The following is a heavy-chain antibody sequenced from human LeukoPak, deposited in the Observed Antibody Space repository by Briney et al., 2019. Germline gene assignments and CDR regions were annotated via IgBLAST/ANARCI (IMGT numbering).Heavy chain of an antibody. CDR1: GGSISSYY. CDR3: ARELLSVRGIRKYYFDY. V-gene: IGHV4-59*12. D-gene: IGHD3-10*01. CDR2: IYYSGST. Sequence: SETLSLTCTVSGGSISSYYWSWIRQPPGKGLEWIGYIYYSGSTNYNPSLKSRVTISVDMSKNQFSLRLNSVTAADTAVYYCARELLSVRGIRKYYFDYWGQGTLVTVSS. J-gene: IGHJ4*02.